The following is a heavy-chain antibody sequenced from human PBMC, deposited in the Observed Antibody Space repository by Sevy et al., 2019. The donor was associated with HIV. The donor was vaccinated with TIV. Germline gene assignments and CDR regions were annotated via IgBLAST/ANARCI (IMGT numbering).Heavy chain of an antibody. CDR1: GYTFSNYD. V-gene: IGHV1-18*01. J-gene: IGHJ4*02. Sequence: ASVKVSCKASGYTFSNYDINWVRQAPGQGLEWMGWISVYNGDTDYSQKLQGRVTMTTDTSTNTVYMDLRSLRSDDTAMYYCARQRSGPWYFDYWGQGTLVTVSS. D-gene: IGHD3-3*01. CDR2: ISVYNGDT. CDR3: ARQRSGPWYFDY.